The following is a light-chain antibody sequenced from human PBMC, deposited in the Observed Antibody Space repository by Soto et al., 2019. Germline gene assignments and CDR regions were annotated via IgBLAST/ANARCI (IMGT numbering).Light chain of an antibody. J-gene: IGLJ1*01. CDR3: SSYTSSSPYV. V-gene: IGLV2-14*01. CDR1: SSDVGGYNY. CDR2: DVS. Sequence: QSALTQHASVSGSPGQSITISCTGISSDVGGYNYVSWYQQHPGKAPKLMIYDVSNRPSGVSNRFSGSKSGNTASLTISGLQAEDEADYYCSSYTSSSPYVFGTGTKVTVL.